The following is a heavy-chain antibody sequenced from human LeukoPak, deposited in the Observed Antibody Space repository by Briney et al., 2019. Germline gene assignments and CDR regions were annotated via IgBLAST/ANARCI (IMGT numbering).Heavy chain of an antibody. Sequence: GGSLRLSCAASGFTFSSYAMSWVRQAPGKGLEWVSYISSSSSTIYYADSVKGRFTISRDNAKNSLYLQMNSLRAEDTAVYYCARVLMVRGVIKEGTHDYWGQGTLVTVSS. CDR1: GFTFSSYA. CDR3: ARVLMVRGVIKEGTHDY. V-gene: IGHV3-48*01. D-gene: IGHD3-10*01. J-gene: IGHJ4*02. CDR2: ISSSSSTI.